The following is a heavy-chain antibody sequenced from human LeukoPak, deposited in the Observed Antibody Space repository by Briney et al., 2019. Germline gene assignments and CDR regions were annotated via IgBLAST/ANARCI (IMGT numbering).Heavy chain of an antibody. CDR1: DYSISSGYGYY. J-gene: IGHJ4*02. D-gene: IGHD5/OR15-5a*01. CDR2: IYHSGIT. CDR3: ATLVSTRYYFDY. V-gene: IGHV4-38-2*02. Sequence: SSETLSLTCTVSDYSISSGYGYYWGWIRQPPGKGLEWIGNIYHSGITYYNHFNSSLKSRVTISIDTSKNQFSLRLTSVTAADTAVYFCATLVSTRYYFDYWGQGTLVTVSS.